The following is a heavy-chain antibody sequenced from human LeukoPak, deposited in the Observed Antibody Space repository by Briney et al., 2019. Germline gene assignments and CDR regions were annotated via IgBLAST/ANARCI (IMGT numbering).Heavy chain of an antibody. J-gene: IGHJ3*02. CDR3: ASPIRDGYNMGAFDI. Sequence: SETLSLTCAVYGESFSVYYWSWIRQPPGKGLEWIGEINHSGSTNYNPSLKSRVTISVDTSKNQFSLKLSSVTAADTAVYYCASPIRDGYNMGAFDIWGQGTMVTVSS. D-gene: IGHD5-24*01. V-gene: IGHV4-34*01. CDR1: GESFSVYY. CDR2: INHSGST.